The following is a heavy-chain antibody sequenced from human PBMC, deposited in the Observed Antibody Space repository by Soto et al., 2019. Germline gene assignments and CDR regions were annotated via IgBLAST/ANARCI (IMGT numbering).Heavy chain of an antibody. CDR2: LYTDGST. D-gene: IGHD2-15*01. CDR3: ATAYCIDGSSCGFDY. Sequence: GGSLRLSCAASGFTVSNNYMSWVRQAPGKGLESVSVLYTDGSTYYADSVKGRFTISRDNPKNTLYLQMNSLRVEDTALYYCATAYCIDGSSCGFDYWGQGALVTVSS. V-gene: IGHV3-53*01. J-gene: IGHJ4*02. CDR1: GFTVSNNY.